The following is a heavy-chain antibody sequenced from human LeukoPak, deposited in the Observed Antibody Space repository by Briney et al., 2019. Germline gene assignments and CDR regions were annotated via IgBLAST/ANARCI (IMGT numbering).Heavy chain of an antibody. V-gene: IGHV4-59*01. J-gene: IGHJ6*03. Sequence: SETLSLTCTVSGGSISSYYWSWIRQPPGKGLEWIGYIYYSGSTNYNPSLKSRVTISVDTSKNQFSLKLSSVTAADTAVYYCARDLYYDFWSGYWSSHYYYMDVWGKGTTVTVSS. CDR3: ARDLYYDFWSGYWSSHYYYMDV. CDR2: IYYSGST. D-gene: IGHD3-3*01. CDR1: GGSISSYY.